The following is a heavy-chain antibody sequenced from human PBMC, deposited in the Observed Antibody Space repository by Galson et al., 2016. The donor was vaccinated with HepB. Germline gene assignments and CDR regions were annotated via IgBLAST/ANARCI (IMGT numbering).Heavy chain of an antibody. CDR2: ISGYNGNT. V-gene: IGHV1-18*01. J-gene: IGHJ6*02. D-gene: IGHD2-8*01. CDR3: ARDKRFSCVNGVCSLGDQYFGMDV. CDR1: GYTFTSYG. Sequence: SVKVSCKASGYTFTSYGISWVRQAPGQGLEWMGWISGYNGNTKYTEKFQGRVTMTTDTSTSTAYMEMRSLRSDDTAVYYCARDKRFSCVNGVCSLGDQYFGMDVWGQGTTVIVSS.